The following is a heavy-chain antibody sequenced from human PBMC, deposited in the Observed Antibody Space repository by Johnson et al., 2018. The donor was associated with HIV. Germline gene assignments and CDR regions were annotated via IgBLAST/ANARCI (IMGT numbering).Heavy chain of an antibody. CDR3: TTDLLRWLQGENAFDI. D-gene: IGHD5-24*01. CDR2: ISYDGSNK. J-gene: IGHJ3*02. V-gene: IGHV3-30-3*01. CDR1: GFTFSSYA. Sequence: AASGFTFSSYAMYWVRQAPGKGLEWVAFISYDGSNKYYADSVKGRFTISRDNSKNTLYLQMNSLKTEDTAVYYCTTDLLRWLQGENAFDIWGQGTMVTVSS.